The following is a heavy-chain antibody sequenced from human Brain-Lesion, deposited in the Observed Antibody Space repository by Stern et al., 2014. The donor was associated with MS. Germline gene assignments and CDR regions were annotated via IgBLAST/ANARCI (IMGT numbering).Heavy chain of an antibody. CDR1: GDSLSSSDNS. D-gene: IGHD1-26*01. Sequence: QVQLVESGSGLVKPSQTLSLTCAVSGDSLSSSDNSWSWIRQPPGKGLEWIGNIYPRGNTYYHPSLKSRITIFIARPQHQFSPTLTSVTAADTAVYYCARGLRGRAGGTSLFDSWGQGTLVTVSS. J-gene: IGHJ4*02. CDR2: IYPRGNT. V-gene: IGHV4-30-2*01. CDR3: ARGLRGRAGGTSLFDS.